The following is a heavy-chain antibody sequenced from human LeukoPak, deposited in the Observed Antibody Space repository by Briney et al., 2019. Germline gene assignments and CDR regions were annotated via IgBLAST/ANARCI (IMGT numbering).Heavy chain of an antibody. V-gene: IGHV3-48*01. CDR1: GLTLSTYS. Sequence: SGGSLRLSCGASGLTLSTYSMNWVRQAPGKGLEWVSYISSDSGARYYADSVKGRFTISRDDAKNSLYLQMNSLRAVDTAVYYCARATRPGFDPWGQGTLVTVSS. CDR3: ARATRPGFDP. J-gene: IGHJ5*02. CDR2: ISSDSGAR. D-gene: IGHD2-15*01.